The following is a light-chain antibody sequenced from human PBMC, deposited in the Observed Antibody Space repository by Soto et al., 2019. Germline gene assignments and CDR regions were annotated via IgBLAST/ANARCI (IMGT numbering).Light chain of an antibody. CDR2: SNN. CDR1: NSNIGRNT. Sequence: QSVLTQPPSASGTPGQRVTISCSGSNSNIGRNTVNWYQQLPGAAPNLLICSNNERPSGVPDRFSGSKSGTSASLAISGLQSEDEADYYCAAWDESPNVPVFGGGTKLTVL. CDR3: AAWDESPNVPV. J-gene: IGLJ2*01. V-gene: IGLV1-44*01.